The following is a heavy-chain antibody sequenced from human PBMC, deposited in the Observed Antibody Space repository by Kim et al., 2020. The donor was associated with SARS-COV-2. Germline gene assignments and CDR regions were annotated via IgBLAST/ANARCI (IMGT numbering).Heavy chain of an antibody. J-gene: IGHJ4*02. CDR3: ARLRNYSPDY. D-gene: IGHD2-15*01. Sequence: GGSLRLSCAVSGFTFSDHHMDWVRQAPGKGLEWVGRIRNKARRYTTEYAASVKGRFTISRDDSRNSLYLQMNTLETEDTAVYYCARLRNYSPDYWGQGTLVTVSS. V-gene: IGHV3-72*01. CDR1: GFTFSDHH. CDR2: IRNKARRYTT.